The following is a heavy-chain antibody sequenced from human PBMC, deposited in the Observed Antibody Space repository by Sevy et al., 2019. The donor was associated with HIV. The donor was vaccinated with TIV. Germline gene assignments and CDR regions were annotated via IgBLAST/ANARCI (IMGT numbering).Heavy chain of an antibody. D-gene: IGHD1-7*01. J-gene: IGHJ6*02. CDR2: IFPNSGVT. Sequence: ASVKVSCKASGYTFTDVYLHWVRQAPGQGLEWIGRIFPNSGVTKSAQRFRGRVTMTRDTSISTAYMELSGLRSDDTAVYYCARDAGGGTTNSGLDVWGQGTTVTVSS. V-gene: IGHV1-2*06. CDR3: ARDAGGGTTNSGLDV. CDR1: GYTFTDVY.